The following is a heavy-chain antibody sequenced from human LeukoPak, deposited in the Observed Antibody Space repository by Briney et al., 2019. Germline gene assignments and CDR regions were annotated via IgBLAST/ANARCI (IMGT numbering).Heavy chain of an antibody. Sequence: GRSLRLSCAVSGFTFSSYAMHWVRQAPGKGLEWVAVISYDGSNKYYADSVKGRFTISRDNSKNTLYLQMNSLRAEDTAVYYCARDGYYDYGDYKRSYYYYMDVWGKGTTVTVSS. V-gene: IGHV3-30*04. CDR1: GFTFSSYA. CDR2: ISYDGSNK. CDR3: ARDGYYDYGDYKRSYYYYMDV. D-gene: IGHD4-17*01. J-gene: IGHJ6*03.